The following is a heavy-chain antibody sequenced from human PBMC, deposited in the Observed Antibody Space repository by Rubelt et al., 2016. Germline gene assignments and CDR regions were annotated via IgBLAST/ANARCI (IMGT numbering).Heavy chain of an antibody. Sequence: QVQLKQWGAGLLKPSDTLSLTCAVYGGSFSGYHWSWIRQSPGKGLEWIGEVNHSGNTNYSPSLKGRVTISEDPSKDQFSLKLNSLTAAETAVYYCARGLGMGWFDSWGHGTQVTVFS. CDR3: ARGLGMGWFDS. CDR2: VNHSGNT. CDR1: GGSFSGYH. J-gene: IGHJ5*01. V-gene: IGHV4-34*01. D-gene: IGHD1-26*01.